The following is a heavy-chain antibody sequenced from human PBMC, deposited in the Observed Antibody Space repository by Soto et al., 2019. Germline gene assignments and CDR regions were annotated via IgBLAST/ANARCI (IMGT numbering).Heavy chain of an antibody. CDR2: IYYSGSS. J-gene: IGHJ6*02. CDR3: VRLAGYCTGAGCYGHYAMDV. Sequence: PSETLSLTCSVSGGSISSRSYSWGWIRQPPGKGLEWIVTIYYSGSSNYDPSLKSRVTISVDTSKNQFSLKLSSVTAADTAVYYCVRLAGYCTGAGCYGHYAMDVWGQGTTVT. CDR1: GGSISSRSYS. D-gene: IGHD2-8*02. V-gene: IGHV4-39*01.